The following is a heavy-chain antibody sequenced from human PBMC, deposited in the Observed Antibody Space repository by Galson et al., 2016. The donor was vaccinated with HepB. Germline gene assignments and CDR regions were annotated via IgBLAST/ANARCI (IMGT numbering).Heavy chain of an antibody. J-gene: IGHJ4*02. Sequence: SLRLSCAASGFILNSDWMNWVRQTPGKGLEWVANIRADGSVQDYVDSVRGRFTISRDSAKNSLYLQMSGLRVEETAVYYCARESTGSYLDWGQGALVTVSS. CDR2: IRADGSVQ. CDR1: GFILNSDW. CDR3: ARESTGSYLD. D-gene: IGHD3-10*01. V-gene: IGHV3-7*01.